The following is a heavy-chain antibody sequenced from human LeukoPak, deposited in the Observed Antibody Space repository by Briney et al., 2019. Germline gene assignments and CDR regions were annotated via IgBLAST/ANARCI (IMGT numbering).Heavy chain of an antibody. D-gene: IGHD2-2*01. J-gene: IGHJ5*02. Sequence: SETLSLTCAVYGGSFSGYYWSWIRQPPGKGLEWIGEINHSGSTNYNPSLKSRVTISVGTSKNQFSLKLSSVTAADTAVYYCAAGGYCSSTSCSAGWFDPWGQGTLVTVSS. CDR2: INHSGST. CDR1: GGSFSGYY. V-gene: IGHV4-34*01. CDR3: AAGGYCSSTSCSAGWFDP.